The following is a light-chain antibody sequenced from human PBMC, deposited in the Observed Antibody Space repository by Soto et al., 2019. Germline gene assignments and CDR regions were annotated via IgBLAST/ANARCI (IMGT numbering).Light chain of an antibody. J-gene: IGKJ1*01. Sequence: DIQMTQSPSSLSASVGDSVTITCRTSQHVDRYLSWYQQIQGRAPKLLIYSASSLVSGVPPRFRGSASGTEFTLSISSLQREDFATYLFQQSSYIPWTFGQGTKVEMK. CDR1: QHVDRY. V-gene: IGKV1-39*01. CDR3: QQSSYIPWT. CDR2: SAS.